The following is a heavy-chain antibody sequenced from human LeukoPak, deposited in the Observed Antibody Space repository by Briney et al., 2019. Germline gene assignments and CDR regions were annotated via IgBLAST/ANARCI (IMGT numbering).Heavy chain of an antibody. J-gene: IGHJ4*02. CDR1: GGSISSYY. Sequence: SETLSLTYTVSGGSISSYYWSWIRQPPGKGLEWIGYIYYSGSTNYNPSLKSRVTISVDTSKNQFSLKLSSVTAADTAVYYCARNVWQWSIDYWGQGTLVTVSS. CDR3: ARNVWQWSIDY. CDR2: IYYSGST. D-gene: IGHD6-19*01. V-gene: IGHV4-59*01.